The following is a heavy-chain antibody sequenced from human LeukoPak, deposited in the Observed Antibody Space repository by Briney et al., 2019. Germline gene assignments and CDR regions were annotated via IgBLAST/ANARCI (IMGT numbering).Heavy chain of an antibody. J-gene: IGHJ4*02. Sequence: SQTLSLTFAISGDSASSNTAAWNWIRQSPSRGLEWLGRTYYRSKWYNDYAVSVKSRIAFNPDTSKNQFSLQLNSVTPEDTAVYYCARARGASGAIDYWGQGTLVTVSS. CDR2: TYYRSKWYN. CDR1: GDSASSNTAA. CDR3: ARARGASGAIDY. D-gene: IGHD6-19*01. V-gene: IGHV6-1*01.